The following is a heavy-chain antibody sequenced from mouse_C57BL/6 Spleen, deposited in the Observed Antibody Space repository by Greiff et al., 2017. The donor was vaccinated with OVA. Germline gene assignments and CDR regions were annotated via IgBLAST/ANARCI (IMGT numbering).Heavy chain of an antibody. CDR2: INPSSGYT. D-gene: IGHD4-1*01. CDR1: GYTFTSYW. CDR3: ARSELGQYFDV. Sequence: QVQLQQSGAELAKPGASVKLSCKASGYTFTSYWMHWVKQRPGQGLEWIGYINPSSGYTKYNQKFKDKATLTADKSSSTAYMQLSSLTYEDSSVYYCARSELGQYFDVWGTGTTVTVSS. V-gene: IGHV1-7*01. J-gene: IGHJ1*03.